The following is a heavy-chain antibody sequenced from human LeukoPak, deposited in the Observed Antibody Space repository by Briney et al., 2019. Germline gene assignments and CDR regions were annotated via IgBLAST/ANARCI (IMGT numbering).Heavy chain of an antibody. D-gene: IGHD1-26*01. CDR1: GGSISSSSYY. CDR2: IYYSGST. CDR3: ARHGSPPDYGMDV. J-gene: IGHJ6*02. V-gene: IGHV4-39*01. Sequence: PSETLSLTCTVSGGSISSSSYYWGCIRQPPGKGLEWIGSIYYSGSTYYNPSLKSRVTISVDTSKNQFSLKLSSVTAADTAVYYCARHGSPPDYGMDVWGQGTTVTVSS.